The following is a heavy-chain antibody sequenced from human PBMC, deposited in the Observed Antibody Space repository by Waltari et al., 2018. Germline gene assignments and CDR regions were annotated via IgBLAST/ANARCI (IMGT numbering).Heavy chain of an antibody. V-gene: IGHV3-30*18. Sequence: QVQLVESGGGVVQPGRSLRLSCAASGFTFSSYGMHWVRRAPGKVMEWVAVIWYDGSNKYYEESVMGRFTISRDNSKNKLYLQMNSLSAEDMAMYYCAKDYDILTGIDYWGQGTLVTVSS. D-gene: IGHD3-9*01. J-gene: IGHJ4*02. CDR1: GFTFSSYG. CDR3: AKDYDILTGIDY. CDR2: IWYDGSNK.